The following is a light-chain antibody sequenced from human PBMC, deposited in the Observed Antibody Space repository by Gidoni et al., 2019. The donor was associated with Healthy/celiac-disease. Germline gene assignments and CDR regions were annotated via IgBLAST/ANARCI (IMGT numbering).Light chain of an antibody. V-gene: IGKV3-20*01. Sequence: EIVLTQSPGTRSLSPGERATRSCRASQSVSSSYLAWYQQKPGQAPRLLIYGASSRATGIPDRFSGSGSGTDFTLTISRLEPEDFAVYYCQQYGSSPRTFGQGTKVEIK. J-gene: IGKJ1*01. CDR2: GAS. CDR3: QQYGSSPRT. CDR1: QSVSSSY.